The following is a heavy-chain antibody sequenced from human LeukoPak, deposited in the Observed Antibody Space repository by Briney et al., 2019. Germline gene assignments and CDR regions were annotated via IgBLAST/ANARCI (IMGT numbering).Heavy chain of an antibody. V-gene: IGHV3-23*01. CDR3: AKGTGDTAYYFDF. D-gene: IGHD7-27*01. J-gene: IGHJ4*02. Sequence: GGSLRLSCAASGFTFSSYAMSWVRQAPGKGLEWVSGISGSGGSTYYADSVKGRFTISRDNSENTLYLQMSGLRAEDTAIYYCAKGTGDTAYYFDFWGLGVLVTVSS. CDR2: ISGSGGST. CDR1: GFTFSSYA.